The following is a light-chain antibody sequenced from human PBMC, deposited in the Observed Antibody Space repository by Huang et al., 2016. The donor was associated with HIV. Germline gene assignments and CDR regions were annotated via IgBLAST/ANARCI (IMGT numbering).Light chain of an antibody. Sequence: DIQMTQSPSTLSASIGDRVTITCRASKSISSWLAWFQQKLGQSPKLLMFGASSLESGVPSRFSGSGSGTEFSLTISSLRPDDYGTYFCQQYNSYPYTFGQGTKLEIK. V-gene: IGKV1-5*01. J-gene: IGKJ2*01. CDR1: KSISSW. CDR2: GAS. CDR3: QQYNSYPYT.